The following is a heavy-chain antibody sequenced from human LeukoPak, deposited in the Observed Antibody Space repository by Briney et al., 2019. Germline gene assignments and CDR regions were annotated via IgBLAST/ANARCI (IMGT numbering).Heavy chain of an antibody. Sequence: PGGSLRLSCAASGFTFSSYWMHWVRQAPGKGLVWVSRINSDGSSTSYADSVKGRSTISRDNSKNTPYLQMNSLRAEDTAVYYCARAITMVRGWSGYMDVWGKGTTVTVSS. J-gene: IGHJ6*03. CDR2: INSDGSST. CDR1: GFTFSSYW. V-gene: IGHV3-74*01. CDR3: ARAITMVRGWSGYMDV. D-gene: IGHD3-10*01.